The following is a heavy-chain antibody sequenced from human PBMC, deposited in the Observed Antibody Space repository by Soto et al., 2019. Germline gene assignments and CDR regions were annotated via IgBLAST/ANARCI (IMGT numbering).Heavy chain of an antibody. V-gene: IGHV4-31*03. J-gene: IGHJ4*02. CDR1: GGSISSGGYY. CDR3: ARYGSGECNRGSCYSPFDY. CDR2: IYYSKST. D-gene: IGHD2-15*01. Sequence: SETLSLTCTVSGGSISSGGYYWSWIRQHPGKGLEWIGYIYYSKSTYYNPSLKSRVTISLDTSKNQFSLKLTSVTAADTAVYYCARYGSGECNRGSCYSPFDYWGQGTLVTVSS.